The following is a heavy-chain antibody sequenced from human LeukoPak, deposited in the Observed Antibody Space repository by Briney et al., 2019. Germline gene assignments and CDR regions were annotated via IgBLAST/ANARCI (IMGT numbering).Heavy chain of an antibody. CDR3: ARAGGSGWSRVWFDP. CDR1: GYTFTDNY. CDR2: INPNSDGT. J-gene: IGHJ5*02. Sequence: GASVKVSCKASGYTFTDNYIHWVRQAPGQGPEWMGWINPNSDGTEYAQKFQGRVTMTRDTSISTAYMEVSSLRYEDTAVYYCARAGGSGWSRVWFDPWGQGTLVTVSS. D-gene: IGHD6-19*01. V-gene: IGHV1-2*02.